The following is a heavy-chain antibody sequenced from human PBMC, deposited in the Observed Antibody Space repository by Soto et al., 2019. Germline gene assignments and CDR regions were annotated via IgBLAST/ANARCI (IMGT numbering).Heavy chain of an antibody. CDR1: GGSISSSNW. CDR2: IYHSGST. J-gene: IGHJ6*02. Sequence: QVQLQESGPGLVKPSGTLSLTCAVSGGSISSSNWWSWVRQPPGKGLEWIGEIYHSGSTNYNPSLKSRVTISENKSKNQFSLKLSSVTAADTAVYYCARVVGGYYYGMDVWGQGTTVTVSS. CDR3: ARVVGGYYYGMDV. V-gene: IGHV4-4*02. D-gene: IGHD2-2*01.